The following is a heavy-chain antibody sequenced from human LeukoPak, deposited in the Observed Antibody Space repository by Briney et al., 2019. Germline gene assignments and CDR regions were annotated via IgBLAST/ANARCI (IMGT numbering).Heavy chain of an antibody. CDR1: GDSVSTNSGA. CDR2: TYYRSRWYN. D-gene: IGHD5-12*01. V-gene: IGHV6-1*01. CDR3: ARGGYDGLFDY. Sequence: SQTLSLTCAISGDSVSTNSGAWNWIRQSPSRGLEWLGRTYYRSRWYNNYAVSVKSRITINPNTSKNHFSLHLNSVTPEDTAVYYCARGGYDGLFDYWGQGTLVTVSS. J-gene: IGHJ4*02.